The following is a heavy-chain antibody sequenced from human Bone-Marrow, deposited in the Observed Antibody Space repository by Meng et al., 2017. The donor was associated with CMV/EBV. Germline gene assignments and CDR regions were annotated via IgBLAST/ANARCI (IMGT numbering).Heavy chain of an antibody. Sequence: GESLKISCAASGFTFDDYGMSWVRQAPGKGLEWVANIKQDGSEKYYVDSVKGRFTISRDNAKNSLYLQMNSLRAEDTAVYYCASYYRNYYYYGMDVWGQGTTVTVSS. CDR1: GFTFDDYG. V-gene: IGHV3-7*01. D-gene: IGHD1-26*01. CDR3: ASYYRNYYYYGMDV. J-gene: IGHJ6*02. CDR2: IKQDGSEK.